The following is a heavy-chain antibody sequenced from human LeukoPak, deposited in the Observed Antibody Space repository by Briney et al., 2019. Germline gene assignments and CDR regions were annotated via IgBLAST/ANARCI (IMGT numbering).Heavy chain of an antibody. D-gene: IGHD1-26*01. V-gene: IGHV3-23*01. CDR3: ARGATYAYYQDY. CDR2: LSPSGAAT. J-gene: IGHJ4*02. CDR1: GFTFSSFS. Sequence: GGSLRLSCAASGFTFSSFSMNWVRQAPGKGLEWVSTLSPSGAATYYADSVKGRFTISRDNSQNTLYLQMNSLRAEDTAVYYCARGATYAYYQDYWGQGTLVTVSS.